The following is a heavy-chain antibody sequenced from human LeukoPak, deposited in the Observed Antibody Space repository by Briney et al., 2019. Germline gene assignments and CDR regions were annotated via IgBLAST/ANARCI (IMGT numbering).Heavy chain of an antibody. J-gene: IGHJ6*03. CDR2: IYPSGST. V-gene: IGHV4-61*02. D-gene: IGHD2-2*01. Sequence: SQTLSLTCTVSGGSISSGSYYWSWIRQPAGKGLEWIVRIYPSGSTNYNPSLKSRVTISVDTSKNQFSLKLSSVTAADTAVYYCARARFGVTSSFYYYYMDVWGKGTTVTVSS. CDR3: ARARFGVTSSFYYYYMDV. CDR1: GGSISSGSYY.